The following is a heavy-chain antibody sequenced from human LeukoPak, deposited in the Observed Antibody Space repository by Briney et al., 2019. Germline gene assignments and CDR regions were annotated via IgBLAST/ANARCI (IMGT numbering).Heavy chain of an antibody. CDR2: IIPIIDLA. J-gene: IGHJ4*02. CDR3: GGSCYSY. CDR1: VGTFSSYA. D-gene: IGHD2-15*01. V-gene: IGHV1-69*04. Sequence: SVKDSCKASVGTFSSYAISWVRQAPGQGLEWMGRIIPIIDLANYAQKFQGRVTTTADESTSTAYMELSSLRSEDTAIYCNGGSCYSYWGQGTLVTISS.